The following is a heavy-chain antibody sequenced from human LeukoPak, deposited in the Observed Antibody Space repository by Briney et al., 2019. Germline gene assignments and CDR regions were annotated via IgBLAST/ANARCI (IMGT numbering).Heavy chain of an antibody. D-gene: IGHD1-26*01. J-gene: IGHJ5*02. Sequence: SQTLSLTCTVSGGSISSGYYWGWIRQPPGKGLEWIGSIYHSGSTYYNPSLKSRVTISVDTSKNQFSLKLSSVTAADTAVYYCARRSTYSGSYYAWFDPWGQGTLVTVSS. CDR2: IYHSGST. CDR1: GGSISSGYY. V-gene: IGHV4-38-2*02. CDR3: ARRSTYSGSYYAWFDP.